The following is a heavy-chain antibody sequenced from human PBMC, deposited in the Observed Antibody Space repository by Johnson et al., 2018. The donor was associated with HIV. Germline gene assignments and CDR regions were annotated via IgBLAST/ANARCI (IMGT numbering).Heavy chain of an antibody. D-gene: IGHD3-22*01. CDR3: ARAPPYYGGYSVSVAFDI. V-gene: IGHV3-66*01. J-gene: IGHJ3*02. CDR2: IYSGGST. CDR1: GFTFDDYG. Sequence: VQLVESGGGVVRPGGSLRLSCAASGFTFDDYGMTWVRQAPGKGLEWVSVIYSGGSTFYADSVKGRFTIYRDNSGNTLYLQMNSLRPEDTAVYYCARAPPYYGGYSVSVAFDIWGQGTMVTVSS.